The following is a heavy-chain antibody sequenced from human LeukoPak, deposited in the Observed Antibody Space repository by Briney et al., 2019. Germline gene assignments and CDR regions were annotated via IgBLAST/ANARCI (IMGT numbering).Heavy chain of an antibody. CDR2: ISYDGSNK. D-gene: IGHD3-22*01. Sequence: GGSLRLSCAASGFTFSIYGMHWVRQAPGKGLEWVAVISYDGSNKYYADSVKGRFIISRDNSKNTLYLQMNTLRAEDTAVYYCASYYDTSGHYVDYWGQGTLVTVSS. V-gene: IGHV3-30*03. CDR3: ASYYDTSGHYVDY. CDR1: GFTFSIYG. J-gene: IGHJ4*02.